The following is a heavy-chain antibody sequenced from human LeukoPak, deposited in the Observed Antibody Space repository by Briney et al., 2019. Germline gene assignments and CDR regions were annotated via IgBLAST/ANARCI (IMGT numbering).Heavy chain of an antibody. CDR3: ARSRGTTMVTRFDY. D-gene: IGHD5-18*01. CDR2: INTSGST. J-gene: IGHJ4*02. Sequence: PSGTLSLTCTVSGGSISNYYWSWIRQPAGKGLEWIGRINTSGSTNYNPSLESRVTMSVDTSKNQFSLKLSSVTAADTAVYFCARSRGTTMVTRFDYWGQGTLVTVSS. V-gene: IGHV4-4*07. CDR1: GGSISNYY.